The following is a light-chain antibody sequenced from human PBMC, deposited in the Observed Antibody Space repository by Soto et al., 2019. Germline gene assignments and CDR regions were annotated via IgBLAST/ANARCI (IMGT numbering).Light chain of an antibody. CDR1: QGISSN. J-gene: IGKJ3*01. Sequence: EIVMTQSPATRSVSPGERATLSCRASQGISSNLAWYQQKPGQAPRLLIFGASSRATGTPARFSGSGSGTEFTLTISSLQSEDFAVYYCQHYNNWPFTFGPGTKVDIK. CDR3: QHYNNWPFT. CDR2: GAS. V-gene: IGKV3-15*01.